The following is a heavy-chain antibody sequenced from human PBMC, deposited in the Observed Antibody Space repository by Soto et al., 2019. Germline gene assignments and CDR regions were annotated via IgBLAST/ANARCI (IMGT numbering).Heavy chain of an antibody. J-gene: IGHJ4*02. V-gene: IGHV1-8*02. CDR2: MNPNRGNT. D-gene: IGHD3-9*01. CDR3: ASGGIPQYDILYGYYNHFDS. CDR1: GYTFTSYD. Sequence: RASVKVSCKASGYTFTSYDINWVRQATGQGLEWMGWMNPNRGNTGYAQKFQGRVTMTRNTSISTAYMELIRLRSEDTAVYYCASGGIPQYDILYGYYNHFDSWGQRTLVPVSS.